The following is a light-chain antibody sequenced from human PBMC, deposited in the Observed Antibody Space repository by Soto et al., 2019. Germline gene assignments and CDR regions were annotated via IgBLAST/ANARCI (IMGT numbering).Light chain of an antibody. J-gene: IGLJ2*01. V-gene: IGLV9-49*01. CDR1: SGYSNYK. Sequence: QSVLTQPPSASASLGASVTLTCTLSSGYSNYKVDWYQQRPGKGPRFVMRVGTGGIMGSKGDGIPDRFSVLGSGLNRYLTIKNIQEEDESDYHCGADHGSGSNFPHVVFGGGTKLTVL. CDR3: GADHGSGSNFPHVV. CDR2: VGTGGIMG.